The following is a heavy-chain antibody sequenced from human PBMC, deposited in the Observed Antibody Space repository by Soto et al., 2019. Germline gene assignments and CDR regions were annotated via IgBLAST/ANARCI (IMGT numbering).Heavy chain of an antibody. Sequence: PGGSLRLSCAASGFTFSSYSMNWVRQAPGKGLEWVSYISSSSSTIYYADSVKGRFTISRDNAKNSLYLQMNSLRAEDTAVYYCARELRYGSASWGQGTLVNVSS. CDR2: ISSSSSTI. V-gene: IGHV3-48*01. D-gene: IGHD3-10*01. CDR1: GFTFSSYS. CDR3: ARELRYGSAS. J-gene: IGHJ5*02.